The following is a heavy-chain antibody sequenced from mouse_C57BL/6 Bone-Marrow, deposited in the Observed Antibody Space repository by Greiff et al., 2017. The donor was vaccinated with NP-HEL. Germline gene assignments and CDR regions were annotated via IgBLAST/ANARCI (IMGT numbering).Heavy chain of an antibody. D-gene: IGHD4-1*02. CDR1: GYTFTDYY. Sequence: EVQLQQSGPELVKPGASVKISCKASGYTFTDYYMNWVKQSHGQSLEWIGDINPNNGGTSYNQKFKGKATLTVDKSSSTAYMQLRSLTSEDSAVYYCAPTGYYCDYWGQGTTLTVSS. CDR3: APTGYYCDY. J-gene: IGHJ2*01. V-gene: IGHV1-26*01. CDR2: INPNNGGT.